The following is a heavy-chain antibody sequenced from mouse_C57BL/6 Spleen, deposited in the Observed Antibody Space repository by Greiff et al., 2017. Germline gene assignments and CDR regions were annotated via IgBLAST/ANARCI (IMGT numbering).Heavy chain of an antibody. J-gene: IGHJ1*03. D-gene: IGHD1-1*01. CDR1: GYTFTDYY. Sequence: VQLKQSGPVLVKPGASVKMSCKASGYTFTDYYMNWVKQSHGKSLEWIGVINPYNGGTSYNQKFKGKATLTVDKSSSTAYMELNSLTSEDSAVYYCERYDSSSWYFDVWGTGTTVTVSS. CDR3: ERYDSSSWYFDV. V-gene: IGHV1-19*01. CDR2: INPYNGGT.